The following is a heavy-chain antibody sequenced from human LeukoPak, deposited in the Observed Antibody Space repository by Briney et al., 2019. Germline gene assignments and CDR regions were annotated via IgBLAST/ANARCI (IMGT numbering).Heavy chain of an antibody. CDR2: ISGSGGST. D-gene: IGHD3-3*01. Sequence: GGSLRLSCAASGFTFSNYVMNWVRQAPGKGLEWVSGISGSGGSTYYADSVKGRFTISRDNSKNTLYLQMNSLRAEDTAVYYCAKEKGGRRYDFWSGYYPYWGQGTLVTVSS. V-gene: IGHV3-23*01. CDR1: GFTFSNYV. CDR3: AKEKGGRRYDFWSGYYPY. J-gene: IGHJ4*02.